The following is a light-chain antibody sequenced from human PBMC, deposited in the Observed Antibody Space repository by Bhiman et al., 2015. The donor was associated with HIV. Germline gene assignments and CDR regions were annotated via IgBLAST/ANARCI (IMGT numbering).Light chain of an antibody. J-gene: IGLJ1*01. Sequence: QSVLTQPPSASGTPGQRVTISCSGSSSNIGSKYVYWYQQLPGTAPKLLIYRNNQRPSGVSNRFSGSKSGNTASLTISGLQAEDEADYYCCSYVFSSLRVFGSGTKVTVL. V-gene: IGLV1-47*01. CDR1: SSNIGSKY. CDR2: RNN. CDR3: CSYVFSSLRV.